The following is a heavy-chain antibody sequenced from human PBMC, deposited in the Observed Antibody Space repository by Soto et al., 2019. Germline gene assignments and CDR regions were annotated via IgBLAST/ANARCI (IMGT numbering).Heavy chain of an antibody. CDR3: AKRLKAEQQPGPPWFDP. Sequence: GGSLRLSCAASGFTFSSYGMHWVRQTPGKGLEWVALLSYDGLNKYYADSVEGRFTISRDTSKNTLYLQMNSLRAEDTAVYYCAKRLKAEQQPGPPWFDPWGQGTLVTVSS. J-gene: IGHJ5*02. CDR1: GFTFSSYG. D-gene: IGHD1-1*01. CDR2: LSYDGLNK. V-gene: IGHV3-30*18.